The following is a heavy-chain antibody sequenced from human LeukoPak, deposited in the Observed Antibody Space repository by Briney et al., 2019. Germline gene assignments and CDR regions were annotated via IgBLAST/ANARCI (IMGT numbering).Heavy chain of an antibody. CDR1: GFTFGDYA. V-gene: IGHV3-49*04. D-gene: IGHD1-26*01. CDR3: TRVRELLYYYYGMDV. J-gene: IGHJ6*02. Sequence: PGRSLRLSCTASGFTFGDYAMSWVRQAPGKGLEWVGFIRSKAYGGTTEYAASVKGRFTISRDDSKSIAYLQMNSLKTEDTAVYYCTRVRELLYYYYGMDVWGQGTTVTVSS. CDR2: IRSKAYGGTT.